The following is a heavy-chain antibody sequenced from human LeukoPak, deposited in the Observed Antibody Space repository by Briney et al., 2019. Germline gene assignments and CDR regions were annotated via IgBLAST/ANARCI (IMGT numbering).Heavy chain of an antibody. D-gene: IGHD5-12*01. Sequence: GASVKVSCKASRYTFTSYAMHWVRQAPGQRLEWMGWIDAGNGNTKYSQKFQGRVTITRDTSANTAYMELSSLRSEDTAVYYCARNQVATINFDYWGQGTLVTVSS. V-gene: IGHV1-3*01. CDR2: IDAGNGNT. CDR3: ARNQVATINFDY. CDR1: RYTFTSYA. J-gene: IGHJ4*02.